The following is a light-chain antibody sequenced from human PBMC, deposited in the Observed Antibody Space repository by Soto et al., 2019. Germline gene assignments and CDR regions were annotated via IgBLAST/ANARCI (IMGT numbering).Light chain of an antibody. CDR3: KQYNNWPRK. CDR2: VAS. Sequence: EIVMTQAPATLSVSPGEIATLSCRASQSVSIDLAWYHQKPGQAPRLLIYVASTKATVIPARISGSGSGTEFNQTIKSLRSEYFGSYYCKQYNNWPRKCGQGTKVEIK. J-gene: IGKJ1*01. V-gene: IGKV3-15*01. CDR1: QSVSID.